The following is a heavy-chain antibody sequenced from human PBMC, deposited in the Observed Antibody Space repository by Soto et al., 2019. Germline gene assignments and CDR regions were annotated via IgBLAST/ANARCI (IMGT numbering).Heavy chain of an antibody. CDR1: GDSISSGGYY. CDR3: ASFNDRTEPASLVY. V-gene: IGHV4-31*03. Sequence: QVQLQESGPGLVKPSQTLSLTCTVSGDSISSGGYYWTWIRQHPGKGLEWIGYIYYSGSTFYNPSLKTRITRSVDTSKNQFSLNLSSVTAADTAVYYCASFNDRTEPASLVYWGQGTLVTVSS. D-gene: IGHD2-2*01. CDR2: IYYSGST. J-gene: IGHJ4*02.